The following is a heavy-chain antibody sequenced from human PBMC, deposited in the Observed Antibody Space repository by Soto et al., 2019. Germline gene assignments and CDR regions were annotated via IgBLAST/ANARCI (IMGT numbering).Heavy chain of an antibody. J-gene: IGHJ4*02. CDR3: ARVRREYDNSGPVDY. Sequence: QLQLQESGSGLVKPSQTLSLTCAVSGGSISSGDYSWNWIRQPPGKGLEWIGYIYYGGSTYYNPSLPRRVTMSVDRSRNQFSRKLNSVTAADTAVYYCARVRREYDNSGPVDYWGQGTLVTVSS. D-gene: IGHD3-22*01. V-gene: IGHV4-30-2*01. CDR2: IYYGGST. CDR1: GGSISSGDYS.